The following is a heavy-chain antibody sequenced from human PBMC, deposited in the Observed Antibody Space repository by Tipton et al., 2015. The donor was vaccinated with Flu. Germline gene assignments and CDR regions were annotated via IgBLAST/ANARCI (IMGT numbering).Heavy chain of an antibody. CDR2: IKQDGSEK. J-gene: IGHJ4*02. V-gene: IGHV3-7*01. Sequence: QLVQSGGGLVQPGGALRLSCAASGFTFSYYWMSWVRQAPGKGLEWVANIKQDGSEKYYVDSVKGRFTISRDNAKNSLYLQMNSLRAEDTAVYYCASMLGLRYCSGGSCYQRGGYFDYWGRGTLVTVSS. CDR3: ASMLGLRYCSGGSCYQRGGYFDY. CDR1: GFTFSYYW. D-gene: IGHD2-15*01.